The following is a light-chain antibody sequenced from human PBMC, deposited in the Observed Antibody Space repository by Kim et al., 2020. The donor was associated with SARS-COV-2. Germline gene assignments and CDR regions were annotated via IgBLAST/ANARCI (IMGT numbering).Light chain of an antibody. Sequence: LSPGERATLSCRASQSVSSHLAWYQQKPGQTARRLMYDASNRASGIPARFSGSGSGTDFTLTISSLEPEDFAVYYCQQRSNWPLTFGGGTKVDIK. CDR2: DAS. CDR1: QSVSSH. V-gene: IGKV3-11*01. J-gene: IGKJ4*01. CDR3: QQRSNWPLT.